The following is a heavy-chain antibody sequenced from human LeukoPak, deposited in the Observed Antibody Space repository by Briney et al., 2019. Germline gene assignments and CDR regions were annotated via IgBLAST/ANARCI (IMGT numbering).Heavy chain of an antibody. D-gene: IGHD3-16*01. CDR3: ARIRGHGGIDY. CDR1: GDSVSSNSAA. Sequence: SQTLSLNCAISGDSVSSNSAAWNWIRQSPSGGLEWLGRTYYRSKWYNDYAVSVKSRITIDPDTSKNQFSLQRNSVTPEDAAVYYCARIRGHGGIDYWGQGTLVTVSS. J-gene: IGHJ4*02. V-gene: IGHV6-1*01. CDR2: TYYRSKWYN.